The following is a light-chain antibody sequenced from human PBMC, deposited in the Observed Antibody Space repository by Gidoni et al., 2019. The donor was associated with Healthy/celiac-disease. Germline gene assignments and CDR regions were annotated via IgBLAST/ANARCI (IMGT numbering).Light chain of an antibody. Sequence: QSVLTQPPSVSAAPGQKVTISCSGSSPNIGNNYVSWYQQLPGTAPKLLIYDNDKRPSGIPDRFSGSKSGTSATLDITGLQTGDEADYYCGTWDSSLSAVVFGGGTKLTVL. CDR3: GTWDSSLSAVV. J-gene: IGLJ2*01. CDR2: DND. V-gene: IGLV1-51*01. CDR1: SPNIGNNY.